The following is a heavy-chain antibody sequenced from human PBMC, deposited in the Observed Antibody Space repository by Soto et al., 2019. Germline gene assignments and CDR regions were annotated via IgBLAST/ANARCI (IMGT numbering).Heavy chain of an antibody. CDR2: TYYRSKWYN. CDR1: GDSVSSNSAA. CDR3: ARDLMAVAGHLDY. Sequence: SQTLSLTCAISGDSVSSNSAAWNWIRQSPSRGLEWLGRTYYRSKWYNDYAVSVKNRITINPDTSKNQFSLQLNSVAPEATAVYHCARDLMAVAGHLDYWGQGTLVTVS. J-gene: IGHJ4*02. V-gene: IGHV6-1*01. D-gene: IGHD6-19*01.